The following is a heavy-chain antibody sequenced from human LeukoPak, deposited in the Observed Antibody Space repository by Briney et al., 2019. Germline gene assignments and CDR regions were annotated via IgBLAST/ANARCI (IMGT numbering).Heavy chain of an antibody. V-gene: IGHV3-7*01. CDR1: GFTFSRFW. Sequence: PGGSLRLSCAASGFTFSRFWMSWVRQAPQKGLEWVATMNQDGSERYYVDSVKGRCTISRDNAKNSLYLQISNLRVEDTAVYYCASGSYRENFDYWDQGILVTVSS. CDR3: ASGSYRENFDY. CDR2: MNQDGSER. D-gene: IGHD3-16*02. J-gene: IGHJ4*02.